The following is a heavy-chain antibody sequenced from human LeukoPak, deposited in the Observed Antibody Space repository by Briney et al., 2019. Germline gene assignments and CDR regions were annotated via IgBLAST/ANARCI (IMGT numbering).Heavy chain of an antibody. CDR1: GFTFSDFW. J-gene: IGHJ4*02. CDR2: ISPDGTAI. CDR3: ARALAGRGCIDY. V-gene: IGHV3-74*01. Sequence: GGSLRLSCAVSGFTFSDFWFHWVRQTPGKGPEWVSRISPDGTAIAYADSVKGRFTVSRDNAKSTLYLQMSSLRAEDTAMYYCARALAGRGCIDYWGQGNLVTVSS. D-gene: IGHD6-19*01.